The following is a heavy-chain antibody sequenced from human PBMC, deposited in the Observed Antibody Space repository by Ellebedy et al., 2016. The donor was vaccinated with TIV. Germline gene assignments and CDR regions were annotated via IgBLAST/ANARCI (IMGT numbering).Heavy chain of an antibody. D-gene: IGHD3-3*01. Sequence: GESLKISCAASGCTSRNYWMHWVRQAPGKGLVWVSRVNTDGSSTSYADSVKGRFNISRDNARNTLYLQMNNLKVEDTAGYYFACWAGQERFQGPFDYWGQGTLVSVSS. CDR2: VNTDGSST. CDR1: GCTSRNYW. CDR3: ACWAGQERFQGPFDY. V-gene: IGHV3-74*01. J-gene: IGHJ4*02.